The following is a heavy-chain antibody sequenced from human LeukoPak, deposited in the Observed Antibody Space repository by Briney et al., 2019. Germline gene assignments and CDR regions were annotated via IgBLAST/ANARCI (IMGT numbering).Heavy chain of an antibody. D-gene: IGHD3-22*01. V-gene: IGHV4-39*07. J-gene: IGHJ4*02. CDR1: GGSVSSSSYY. Sequence: SETLSLTCTVSGGSVSSSSYYWGWIRQPPGKGLEWIGNIFYSGSTYYNPSLKSRVTISLDTSKNQFSLKLSSVTAADTAVYYCARRLILGPLHFGGQGTLVTVSS. CDR3: ARRLILGPLHF. CDR2: IFYSGST.